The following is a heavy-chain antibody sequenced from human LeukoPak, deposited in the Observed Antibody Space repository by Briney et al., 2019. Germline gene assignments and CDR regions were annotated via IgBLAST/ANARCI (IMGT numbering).Heavy chain of an antibody. CDR3: VRGVATNY. D-gene: IGHD2-15*01. CDR1: GYTFSGHY. Sequence: ASVKVSCKASGYTFSGHYMHWVRQAPGQGLEWMGWMNPNSGDTNYAQKFQGRVTMTRNTSITTAYMELSSLRSEDTAMYYCVRGVATNYWGQGTPVTVSS. J-gene: IGHJ4*02. V-gene: IGHV1-8*02. CDR2: MNPNSGDT.